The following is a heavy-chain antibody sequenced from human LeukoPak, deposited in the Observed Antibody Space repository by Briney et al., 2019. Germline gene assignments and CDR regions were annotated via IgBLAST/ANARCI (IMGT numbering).Heavy chain of an antibody. D-gene: IGHD3-10*01. J-gene: IGHJ6*02. CDR2: INPNSGGT. Sequence: ASVKVSCKASGYTFTGYYMHWVRQAPGQGLEWMGWINPNSGGTNYAQKFQGRVTMTRDTSISTAYMELSRLGSDDTAVYYCARAQWFGEPMGYYYYGMDVWGQGTTVTVSS. CDR1: GYTFTGYY. V-gene: IGHV1-2*02. CDR3: ARAQWFGEPMGYYYYGMDV.